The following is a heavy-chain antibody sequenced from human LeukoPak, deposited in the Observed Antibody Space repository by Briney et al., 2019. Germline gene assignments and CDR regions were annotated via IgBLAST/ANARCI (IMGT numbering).Heavy chain of an antibody. CDR3: ARSPGAAAGTWLLYFDY. CDR2: IYHSGST. V-gene: IGHV4-38-2*02. D-gene: IGHD6-13*01. CDR1: GYSISSGYY. J-gene: IGHJ4*02. Sequence: SETLSLTCTVSGYSISSGYYWGWIRQPPGKGLEWIGSIYHSGSTYYNPSLKSRVTISVDTSKNQFSLKLSSVTAADTAVYYCARSPGAAAGTWLLYFDYWGQGTLVTVSS.